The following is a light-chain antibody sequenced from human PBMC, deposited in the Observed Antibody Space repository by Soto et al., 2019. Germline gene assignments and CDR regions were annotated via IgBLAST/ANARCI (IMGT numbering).Light chain of an antibody. CDR1: SSDVGGYNY. Sequence: QSALTQPASVSGSPGQSITISCTGTSSDVGGYNYVSWYQQYPGKAPKLMIYEVSNRPSGVSDRFSGSKSGNTASLTISGLQPEDEADYYCSSFTVSSTGVFGGGTKVTVL. CDR2: EVS. V-gene: IGLV2-14*01. CDR3: SSFTVSSTGV. J-gene: IGLJ2*01.